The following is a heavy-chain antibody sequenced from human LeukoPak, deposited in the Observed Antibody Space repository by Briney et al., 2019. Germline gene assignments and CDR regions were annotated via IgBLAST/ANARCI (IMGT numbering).Heavy chain of an antibody. V-gene: IGHV3-7*01. CDR1: GFTFSSYW. CDR3: ARAVVVPAAMPEYYYYYMDV. Sequence: GGSLRLSCAASGFTFSSYWMSWVRQAPGKGLEWVANIKQDGSEKYYVDSVKGRFTISRDNAKNSLYLQMNSLRAGDTAVYYCARAVVVPAAMPEYYYYYMDVWGKGTTVTVSS. J-gene: IGHJ6*03. CDR2: IKQDGSEK. D-gene: IGHD2-2*01.